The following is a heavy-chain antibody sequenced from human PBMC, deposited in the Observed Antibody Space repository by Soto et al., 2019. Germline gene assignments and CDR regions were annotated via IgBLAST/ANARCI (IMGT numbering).Heavy chain of an antibody. V-gene: IGHV1-69*01. J-gene: IGHJ2*01. D-gene: IGHD3-16*01. CDR1: GGTFSSYS. CDR3: ARPFQSWPGGWYFEL. CDR2: IIPIFGTA. Sequence: QVQLVQSGAEVKKPGSSVKVSCKASGGTFSSYSINWVRQAPGQGLEWMGGIIPIFGTANYAQKFQGRVTLTAGESTSTAHMELSSLRNEDTAVYYCARPFQSWPGGWYFELWGRGTLVTVSS.